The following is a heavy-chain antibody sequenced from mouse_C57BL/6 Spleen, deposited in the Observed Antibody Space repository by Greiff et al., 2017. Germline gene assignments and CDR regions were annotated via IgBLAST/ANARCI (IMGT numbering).Heavy chain of an antibody. V-gene: IGHV5-4*01. CDR1: GFTFSSYD. CDR3: ARDGFYEDFDY. CDR2: ISDGGSYT. D-gene: IGHD2-3*01. Sequence: EVNLVESGGGLVKPGGSLKLSCAASGFTFSSYDMSWVRQTPEKRLEWVATISDGGSYTYYPDNVKGRFTISRDNAKNNLYLQMSHLKSEDTAMYYCARDGFYEDFDYWGQGTTLTVSS. J-gene: IGHJ2*01.